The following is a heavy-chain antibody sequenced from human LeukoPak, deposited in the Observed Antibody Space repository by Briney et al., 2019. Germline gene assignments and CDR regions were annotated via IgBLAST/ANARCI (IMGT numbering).Heavy chain of an antibody. Sequence: ASVKVSFKTFGYTFTYYYLHWVRQAPGQGLEWMGWFNPNSVGTNSAQKFQGRVTMTSDTSITTAYMELTSLRSDDTAVYYCAREAPGSGNFDFWGRGTLVTVSS. CDR1: GYTFTYYY. V-gene: IGHV1-2*02. J-gene: IGHJ4*02. CDR2: FNPNSVGT. CDR3: AREAPGSGNFDF. D-gene: IGHD3-10*01.